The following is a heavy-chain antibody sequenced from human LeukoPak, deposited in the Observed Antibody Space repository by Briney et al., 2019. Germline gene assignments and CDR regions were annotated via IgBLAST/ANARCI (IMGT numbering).Heavy chain of an antibody. J-gene: IGHJ4*02. Sequence: SETLSLTFTVSGGSMTSYEWSWIAQPAGKGLEWIGRFYASGSTNYNPSLKSRVTMSVDTSKNQFSLNLSSVTAADTALYYCTRGRHHAAYLSGLGTYYYFDYWGQGTPVTVSS. CDR2: FYASGST. CDR3: TRGRHHAAYLSGLGTYYYFDY. V-gene: IGHV4-4*07. D-gene: IGHD3-10*01. CDR1: GGSMTSYE.